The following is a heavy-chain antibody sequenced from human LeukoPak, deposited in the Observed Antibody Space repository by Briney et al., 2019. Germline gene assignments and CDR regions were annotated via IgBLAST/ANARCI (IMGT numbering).Heavy chain of an antibody. CDR3: ARVYQLLFDYFDY. V-gene: IGHV3-30-3*01. CDR2: ISYDGSNK. Sequence: GGSLRLSCAASGFTFSSYAMHWVRQAPGKGLEWVAVISYDGSNKYYADSVKGRFTISRDNSKNTLYLQMNSLRAEDTAVYYCARVYQLLFDYFDYWGQGTLVTVSS. CDR1: GFTFSSYA. J-gene: IGHJ4*02. D-gene: IGHD2-2*01.